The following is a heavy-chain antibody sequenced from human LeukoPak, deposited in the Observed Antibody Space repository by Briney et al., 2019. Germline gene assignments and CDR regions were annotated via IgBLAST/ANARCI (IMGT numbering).Heavy chain of an antibody. V-gene: IGHV4-31*03. Sequence: SETLSLTCTVSGGSISSGGYYWGWIRQHPRKGLEWIGYIYYTGSTYYNASLKSRVTISIDTSKNQFSLKLSSVTAADTAVYFCARDLIGAYYFDYWGQGTLVTVSS. CDR2: IYYTGST. J-gene: IGHJ4*02. CDR1: GGSISSGGYY. D-gene: IGHD2/OR15-2a*01. CDR3: ARDLIGAYYFDY.